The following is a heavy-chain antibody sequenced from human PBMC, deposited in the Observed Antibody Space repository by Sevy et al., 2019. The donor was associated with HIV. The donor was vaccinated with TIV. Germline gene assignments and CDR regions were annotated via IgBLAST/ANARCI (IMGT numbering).Heavy chain of an antibody. CDR3: ARPHYYDTPKGTYYFDY. CDR1: GGSISSSSYY. CDR2: IYYSGST. V-gene: IGHV4-39*01. J-gene: IGHJ4*02. D-gene: IGHD3-22*01. Sequence: GSLRLSCTVSGGSISSSSYYWGWIRQPPGKGLEWIGSIYYSGSTYYNPSLKSRVTISVDTSKNQFSLKLSSVTAADTAVYYCARPHYYDTPKGTYYFDYWGQGTLVTVSS.